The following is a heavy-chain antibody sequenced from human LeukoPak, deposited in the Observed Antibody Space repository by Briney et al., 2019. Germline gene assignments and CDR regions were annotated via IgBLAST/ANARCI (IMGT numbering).Heavy chain of an antibody. Sequence: SETLSLTCAVYGGSFSGYYWSWIRQPPGKGLEWIGEINHSGSTNYNPSLKSRVTMSVDSSKTQFSLKLSSVTAADTAIYYCARDSGTTGEVKFDPWGQGTLVTVSS. V-gene: IGHV4-34*01. CDR1: GGSFSGYY. CDR2: INHSGST. D-gene: IGHD3-10*01. J-gene: IGHJ5*02. CDR3: ARDSGTTGEVKFDP.